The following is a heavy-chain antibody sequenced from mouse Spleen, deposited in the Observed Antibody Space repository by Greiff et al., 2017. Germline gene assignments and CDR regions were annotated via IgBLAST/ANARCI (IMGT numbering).Heavy chain of an antibody. D-gene: IGHD1-1*01. CDR2: INYDGSST. CDR1: GFTFSDYY. Sequence: EVKLVESEGGLVQPGSSMKLSCTASGFTFSDYYMAWVRQVPEKGLEWVANINYDGSSTYYLDSLKSRFIISRDNAKNILYLQMSSLKSEDTATYYCARDQGYYGSSYDAMDYWGQGTSVTVSS. CDR3: ARDQGYYGSSYDAMDY. J-gene: IGHJ4*01. V-gene: IGHV5-16*01.